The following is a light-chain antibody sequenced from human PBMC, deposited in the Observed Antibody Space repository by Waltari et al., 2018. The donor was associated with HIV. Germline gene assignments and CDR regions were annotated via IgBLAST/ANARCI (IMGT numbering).Light chain of an antibody. Sequence: DIQMTQSPSSLSASVGDRVTITCRASQAISNSLAWYQQKPGKVPQLLIYAASTLQSGVPSRFSGFGSWTNFTLAITSVRPGDVATYFCQNYNNVPRTFGQGTKVEIK. CDR1: QAISNS. J-gene: IGKJ1*01. CDR2: AAS. V-gene: IGKV1-27*01. CDR3: QNYNNVPRT.